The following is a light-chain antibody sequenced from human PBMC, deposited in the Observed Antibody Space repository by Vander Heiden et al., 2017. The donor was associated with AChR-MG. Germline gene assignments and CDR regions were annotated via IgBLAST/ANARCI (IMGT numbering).Light chain of an antibody. Sequence: EIVLTQSPGTLSLSPGERATLSCRASQSVSRSYLAWYQQKLGQAPRLLIYGASSRATGIPDRFSGSGSGTDFILTISRLEPEDFAVYFCQQYGGSPPTFGPGTKVEIK. J-gene: IGKJ3*01. CDR3: QQYGGSPPT. CDR2: GAS. V-gene: IGKV3-20*01. CDR1: QSVSRSY.